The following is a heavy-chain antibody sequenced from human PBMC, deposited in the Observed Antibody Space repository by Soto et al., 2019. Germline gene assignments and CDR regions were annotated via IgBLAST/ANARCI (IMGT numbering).Heavy chain of an antibody. CDR1: GGSISSGDYY. J-gene: IGHJ4*02. CDR3: ARVAIFGVANDY. Sequence: QVQLQESGPGLVKPSQTLSLTCTVSGGSISSGDYYWSWIRQPPGKGLEWIGYIYYSGSTYYNPSLKSRVXIXVXXSKNQFSLKLSSVTAADTAVYYCARVAIFGVANDYWGQGTLVTVSS. CDR2: IYYSGST. V-gene: IGHV4-30-4*01. D-gene: IGHD3-3*01.